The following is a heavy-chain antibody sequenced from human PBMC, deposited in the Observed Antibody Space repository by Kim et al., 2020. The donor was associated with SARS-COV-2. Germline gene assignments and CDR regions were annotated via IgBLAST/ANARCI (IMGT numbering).Heavy chain of an antibody. V-gene: IGHV1-69*01. D-gene: IGHD3-16*01. J-gene: IGHJ6*02. Sequence: YAKKSQGRVTITADETTSTAYMELSSLRSEDTAVYYCARRGARYYYGMDVWGQGTTVTVSS. CDR3: ARRGARYYYGMDV.